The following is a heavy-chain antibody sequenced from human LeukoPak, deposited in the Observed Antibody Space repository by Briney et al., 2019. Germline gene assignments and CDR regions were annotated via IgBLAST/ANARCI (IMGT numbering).Heavy chain of an antibody. D-gene: IGHD2-2*01. Sequence: PSETLSLICTVSGGSISSGGYYWSWIRQPPGKGLEWIGYIYHSGITYYNPSLNSRVTISVDRSKNQFSLKVTSVTAADTAVYYCARDAPRSDIVVLPAARESWFDPWGQGTLVTVSS. V-gene: IGHV4-30-2*01. J-gene: IGHJ5*02. CDR2: IYHSGIT. CDR1: GGSISSGGYY. CDR3: ARDAPRSDIVVLPAARESWFDP.